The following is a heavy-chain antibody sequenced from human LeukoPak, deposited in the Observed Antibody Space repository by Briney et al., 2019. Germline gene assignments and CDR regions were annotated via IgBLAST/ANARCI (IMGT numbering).Heavy chain of an antibody. Sequence: GGSLRLSCAASGFTFNTYTMNWVRQSPGKGLEWVSSISSYSTYIYYADSLKGRFTISRDNAKNSLYLKMNSLRAEDTAVYYCARDSFAGYDSSGYSSYDYWGQGTLVTVSS. CDR3: ARDSFAGYDSSGYSSYDY. J-gene: IGHJ4*02. V-gene: IGHV3-21*01. CDR1: GFTFNTYT. D-gene: IGHD3-22*01. CDR2: ISSYSTYI.